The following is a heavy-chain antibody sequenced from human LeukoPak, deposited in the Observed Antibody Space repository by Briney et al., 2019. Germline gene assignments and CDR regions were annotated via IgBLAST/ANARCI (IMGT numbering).Heavy chain of an antibody. D-gene: IGHD6-19*01. V-gene: IGHV3-7*01. CDR2: IKQDGSEK. CDR1: GFTFSSYW. CDR3: ARALGGWYDFAEYFQH. Sequence: GGSLRLSCAASGFTFSSYWMSWVHQAPGKGLEWVANIKQDGSEKYYVDSVKGRFTISRDNAKNSLYLQMNSLRAEDTAVYYCARALGGWYDFAEYFQHWGQGTLVTVSS. J-gene: IGHJ1*01.